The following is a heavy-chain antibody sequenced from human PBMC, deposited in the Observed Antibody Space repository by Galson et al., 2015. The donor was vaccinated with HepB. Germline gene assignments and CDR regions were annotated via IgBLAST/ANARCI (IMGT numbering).Heavy chain of an antibody. D-gene: IGHD2-8*02. V-gene: IGHV6-1*01. Sequence: CAISGDSVSSNSAAWNWIRQSPSRGLEWLGRTYYWSKWFNDYAVSVRGRITIKPDTSKNQFALQLNSVTPEDTAVYYCARTGGVPGARWGQGTLVTVSS. J-gene: IGHJ4*02. CDR2: TYYWSKWFN. CDR1: GDSVSSNSAA. CDR3: ARTGGVPGAR.